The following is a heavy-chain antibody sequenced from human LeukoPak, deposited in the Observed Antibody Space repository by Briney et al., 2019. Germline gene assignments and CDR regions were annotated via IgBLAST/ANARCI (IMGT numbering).Heavy chain of an antibody. CDR1: GFTFDDYA. CDR2: ISWNSGSI. CDR3: AKEAVDYYGSGSHADN. V-gene: IGHV3-9*01. Sequence: GGSLRLSCAASGFTFDDYAMHWVRQAPGKGLEWVSGISWNSGSIGYADSVKGRFTISRDNAKNSLYLQMNSLRAEDTALYYCAKEAVDYYGSGSHADNWGQGTLVT. J-gene: IGHJ4*02. D-gene: IGHD3-10*01.